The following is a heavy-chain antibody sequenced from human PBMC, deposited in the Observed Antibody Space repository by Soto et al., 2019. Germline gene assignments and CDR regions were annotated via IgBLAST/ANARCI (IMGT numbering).Heavy chain of an antibody. CDR3: ARRGSGSYSDY. D-gene: IGHD3-10*01. V-gene: IGHV4-39*01. CDR1: GGSISSSSYY. Sequence: QLQLQESGPGLVKPSETLSLTCTVSGGSISSSSYYWGWIRQPPGKGLEWIGSIYYSGSTYYNPSLKSRVTISVDTSKNQFSLKLSSVTAADTAVYYCARRGSGSYSDYWGQGTLVTVCS. J-gene: IGHJ4*02. CDR2: IYYSGST.